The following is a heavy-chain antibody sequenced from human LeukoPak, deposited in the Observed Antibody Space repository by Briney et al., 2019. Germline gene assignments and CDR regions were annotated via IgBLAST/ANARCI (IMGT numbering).Heavy chain of an antibody. CDR2: INHSGST. CDR3: ARVWAKYCSSTSCPTLPYYYYYYGMDV. CDR1: GGSFSGYY. V-gene: IGHV4-34*01. J-gene: IGHJ6*02. Sequence: PSETLSLTCAVYGGSFSGYYWSWIRQPPGKGLEWIGEINHSGSTNYNPSLKSRVTISVDTSKNQFSLKLSSVTAADTAVYYCARVWAKYCSSTSCPTLPYYYYYYGMDVWGQGTTVTVSS. D-gene: IGHD2-2*01.